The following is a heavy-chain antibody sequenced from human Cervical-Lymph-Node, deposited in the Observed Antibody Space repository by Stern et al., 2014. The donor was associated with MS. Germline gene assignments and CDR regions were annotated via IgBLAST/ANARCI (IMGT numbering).Heavy chain of an antibody. CDR2: ITGDNGNT. Sequence: VQLVESGAEVKDPGASVKVSCKASAYSFISHAMHWVRLAPGQTFEWMGWITGDNGNTKYSQKLQGRVTITRDKTTSTAYMELSSLTSEDTAVYYCARAGYCSPSTCSDAFDIWGQGTMVTVSS. CDR1: AYSFISHA. CDR3: ARAGYCSPSTCSDAFDI. J-gene: IGHJ3*02. V-gene: IGHV1-3*01. D-gene: IGHD2-15*01.